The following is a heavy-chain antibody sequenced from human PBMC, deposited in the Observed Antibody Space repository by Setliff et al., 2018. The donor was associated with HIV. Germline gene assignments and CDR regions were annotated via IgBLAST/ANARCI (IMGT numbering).Heavy chain of an antibody. D-gene: IGHD5-12*01. CDR3: ARDGYNYYAFDI. J-gene: IGHJ3*02. V-gene: IGHV4-61*02. Sequence: SETLSLTCTVSGGSISSGSYYWSWIRQPAGKGLEWIGRIYTSGSTNYNPSLKSRVTISVDTSKNQFSLKLSSVTAADTAVYYCARDGYNYYAFDIWGQGTMGTVSS. CDR1: GGSISSGSYY. CDR2: IYTSGST.